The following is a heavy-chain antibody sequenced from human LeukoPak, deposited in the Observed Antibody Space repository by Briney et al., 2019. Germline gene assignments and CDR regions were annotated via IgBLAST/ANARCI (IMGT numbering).Heavy chain of an antibody. J-gene: IGHJ5*02. CDR1: GFTFSSYW. V-gene: IGHV3-7*01. Sequence: QAGGSLRLSCAASGFTFSSYWMSWVRQAPGKGLEWVANIKQDGSEKYYVDSVKGRFTISRDNAKNSLYLQMNSLRAEDTAVYYCARDLSPKYYDFWSGHLSWGQGTLVTVSS. D-gene: IGHD3-3*01. CDR2: IKQDGSEK. CDR3: ARDLSPKYYDFWSGHLS.